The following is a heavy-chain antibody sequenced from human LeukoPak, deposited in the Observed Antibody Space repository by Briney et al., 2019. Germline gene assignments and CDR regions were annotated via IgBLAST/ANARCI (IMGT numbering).Heavy chain of an antibody. CDR2: ISSSSSYI. CDR3: AKDFVDCSGGSCYIYFDY. Sequence: GGSLRLSCAASGFTFSSYSMNWVRQAPGKGLEWVSSISSSSSYIYYADSVKGRFTISRDNAKNSLYLQMNSLRAEDTAVYYCAKDFVDCSGGSCYIYFDYWGQGTLVTVSS. CDR1: GFTFSSYS. V-gene: IGHV3-21*01. D-gene: IGHD2-15*01. J-gene: IGHJ4*02.